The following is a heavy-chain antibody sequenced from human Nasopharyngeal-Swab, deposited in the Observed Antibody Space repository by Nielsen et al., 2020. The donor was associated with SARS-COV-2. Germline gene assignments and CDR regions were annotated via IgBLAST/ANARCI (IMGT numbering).Heavy chain of an antibody. V-gene: IGHV3-43*01. CDR2: ISWDGGST. D-gene: IGHD1-26*01. Sequence: GESLKISCAASGFTFDDYTMHWVRQAPGKGLEWVSLISWDGGSTYYADSVKGRFTISRDNSKNTLYLQMNSLRAEDTAVYYCAKDPSGSYWDDAFDIWGQGTMVTVSS. CDR3: AKDPSGSYWDDAFDI. CDR1: GFTFDDYT. J-gene: IGHJ3*02.